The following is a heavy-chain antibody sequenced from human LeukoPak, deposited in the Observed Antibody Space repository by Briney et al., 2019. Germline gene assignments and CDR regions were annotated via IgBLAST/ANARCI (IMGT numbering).Heavy chain of an antibody. CDR3: AKDEGRAGAPKGFDY. CDR1: GFTFSSYG. D-gene: IGHD1-26*01. Sequence: PGGSLRLSCAASGFTFSSYGIHWVRQAPGNGLGWVAVISYDGSKKYYADSVKGRFTISRDNSKNTLYLQMNSLRAEDTAVYYCAKDEGRAGAPKGFDYWGQGTLVTVSS. J-gene: IGHJ4*02. CDR2: ISYDGSKK. V-gene: IGHV3-30*18.